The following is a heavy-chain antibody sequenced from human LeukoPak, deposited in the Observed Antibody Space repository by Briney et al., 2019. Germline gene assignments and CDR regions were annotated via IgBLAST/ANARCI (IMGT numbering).Heavy chain of an antibody. CDR1: GFPFSSYW. Sequence: GGSLRLSCVVSGFPFSSYWMTWVRQAPGKGLERVANIKQDGSKKSYVDSVKGRFTISRDNAKNSLYLQMNSLRAEDTAIYYCTRVGYIDEGIDYWGQGTLVTVSS. CDR3: TRVGYIDEGIDY. CDR2: IKQDGSKK. V-gene: IGHV3-7*04. D-gene: IGHD5-24*01. J-gene: IGHJ4*02.